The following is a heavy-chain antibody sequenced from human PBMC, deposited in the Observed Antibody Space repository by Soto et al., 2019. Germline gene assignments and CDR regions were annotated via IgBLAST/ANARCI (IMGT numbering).Heavy chain of an antibody. CDR1: GFTFSNYT. CDR3: ARDLPTLDYGDPIDY. V-gene: IGHV3-21*01. CDR2: ITPSSTYI. J-gene: IGHJ4*02. D-gene: IGHD4-17*01. Sequence: PGGSLRLSCAASGFTFSNYTMNWVRQAPGKGVEWVSSITPSSTYIYYADSVKGRFTISRDNTKNSLYLQMNSLRAEDTAVYYCARDLPTLDYGDPIDYWGQGTLVTVSS.